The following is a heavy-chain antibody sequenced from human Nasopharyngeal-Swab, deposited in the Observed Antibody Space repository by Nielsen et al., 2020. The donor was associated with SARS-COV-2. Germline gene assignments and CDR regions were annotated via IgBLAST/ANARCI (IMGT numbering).Heavy chain of an antibody. V-gene: IGHV3-21*01. CDR3: ARELQYSSSWNHFDY. D-gene: IGHD6-13*01. CDR2: ISSSSSYI. Sequence: GGSLRLSCAASGFTFSSYWMHWVRQAPGKGLEWVSSISSSSSYIYYADSVKGRFTISRDNAKNSLYLQMNSLRAEDTAVYYCARELQYSSSWNHFDYWGQGTLVTVSS. J-gene: IGHJ4*02. CDR1: GFTFSSYW.